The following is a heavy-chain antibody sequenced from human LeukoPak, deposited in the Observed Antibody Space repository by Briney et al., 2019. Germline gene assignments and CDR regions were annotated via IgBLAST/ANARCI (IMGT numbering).Heavy chain of an antibody. CDR1: GYTFTSYY. CDR2: INPSGGST. J-gene: IGHJ5*02. V-gene: IGHV1-46*03. Sequence: ASVKVSCKASGYTFTSYYMHWVRQAPGQGLEWMGIINPSGGSTSYAQKFQGRVTMTRDTSTSTVYMELSSLRSEDTAVYYCARGPGDNWNLTAYWFDPWGQGTLVTVSS. CDR3: ARGPGDNWNLTAYWFDP. D-gene: IGHD1-7*01.